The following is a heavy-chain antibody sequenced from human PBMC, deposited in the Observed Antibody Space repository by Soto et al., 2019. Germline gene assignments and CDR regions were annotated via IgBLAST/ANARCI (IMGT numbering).Heavy chain of an antibody. V-gene: IGHV4-30-2*01. Sequence: PSETLSLTCAVSGGSISSGGYSWSWIRQPPGKSLEWIGYIYHSGSTHYNPSLKSRVTISVDRSKNQFSLKLSSVTAADTAVYYCARGRYSSSFDFDYWGQGSLFTVSS. J-gene: IGHJ4*02. D-gene: IGHD6-6*01. CDR1: GGSISSGGYS. CDR2: IYHSGST. CDR3: ARGRYSSSFDFDY.